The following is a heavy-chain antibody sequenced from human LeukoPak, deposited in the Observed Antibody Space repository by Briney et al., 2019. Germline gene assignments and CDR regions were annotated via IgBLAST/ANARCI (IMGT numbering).Heavy chain of an antibody. D-gene: IGHD6-6*01. CDR1: GGSISSYF. V-gene: IGHV4-59*01. CDR2: IYYSGST. Sequence: SETLSLTCTVSGGSISSYFWSWIRQPPGKGVEGIGYIYYSGSTNYNPSLKSRVTISVDKSKNQFSLKVNSVTAADTAVYYCARGGDPYTSSSGRAFDIWGQGTVVTVSS. J-gene: IGHJ3*02. CDR3: ARGGDPYTSSSGRAFDI.